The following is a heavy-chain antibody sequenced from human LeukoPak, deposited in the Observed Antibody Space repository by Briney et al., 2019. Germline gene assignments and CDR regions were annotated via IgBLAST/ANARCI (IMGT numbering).Heavy chain of an antibody. CDR2: ISESGAIT. CDR1: GFTFSSYA. D-gene: IGHD5-12*01. CDR3: AKDDDWLRFEH. J-gene: IGHJ4*02. V-gene: IGHV3-23*01. Sequence: GVSLRLSCAASGFTFSSYAMNWVRQAPGKGLKWVSGISESGAITHYADSVKGRFTISRDNSNHMLYLQMNSLIAEDTAIYYCAKDDDWLRFEHWGRGTPVSVSS.